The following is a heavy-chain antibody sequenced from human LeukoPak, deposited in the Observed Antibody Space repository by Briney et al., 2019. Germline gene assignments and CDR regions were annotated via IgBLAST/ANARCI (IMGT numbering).Heavy chain of an antibody. CDR2: IYYSGST. CDR1: GGSISSGGYH. D-gene: IGHD2-15*01. Sequence: SETLSLTCTVSGGSISSGGYHWSWIRQHPGKGLEWIGYIYYSGSTYYNPSLKSRVTISVDTSKNQFSPKLSSVTAADTAVYYCARVVVVVVAATLENYFDYWGQGTLVTVSS. J-gene: IGHJ4*02. CDR3: ARVVVVVVAATLENYFDY. V-gene: IGHV4-31*03.